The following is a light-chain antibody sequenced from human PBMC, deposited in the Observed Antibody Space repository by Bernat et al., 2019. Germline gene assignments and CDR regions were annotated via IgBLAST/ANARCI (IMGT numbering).Light chain of an antibody. CDR1: SGHSNYV. V-gene: IGLV4-69*01. Sequence: QVVLTQSPSASASLGASVKLTCTLSSGHSNYVIAWHQQHPEKGPRYLMNLNSDGRHNKGDGIPDRFSGSGSGAERYLTISSLQPEDEADYCCQTWGTGIRVFGGGTKLTVL. CDR3: QTWGTGIRV. J-gene: IGLJ3*02. CDR2: LNSDGRH.